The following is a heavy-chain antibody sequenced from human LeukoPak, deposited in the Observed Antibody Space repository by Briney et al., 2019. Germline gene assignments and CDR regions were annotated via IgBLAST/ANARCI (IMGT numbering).Heavy chain of an antibody. J-gene: IGHJ1*01. Sequence: PGGSLRLSCAASGFSFRSYAMGWVRQAPARGLEWVSSLRGGGETFYADSVKGRFTLSRDESRNTVYLEMNNLRVEDTAVYFCAKANWVSSADAVVWGQGTLVTVSS. D-gene: IGHD2-21*01. V-gene: IGHV3-23*01. CDR2: LRGGGET. CDR3: AKANWVSSADAVV. CDR1: GFSFRSYA.